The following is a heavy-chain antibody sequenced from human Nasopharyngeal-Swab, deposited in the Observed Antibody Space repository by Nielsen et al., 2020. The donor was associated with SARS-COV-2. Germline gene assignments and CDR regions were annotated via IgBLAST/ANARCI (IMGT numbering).Heavy chain of an antibody. CDR3: ARDGPGYSGYEGGEYFDY. CDR1: GFTFSSCG. J-gene: IGHJ4*02. CDR2: IWYDGSNK. D-gene: IGHD5-12*01. Sequence: GGSLRLSCAASGFTFSSCGMHWVRQAPGKGLEWVAVIWYDGSNKYYADSVKGRFTISRDNSKNTLYLQMNSLRAEDTAVYYCARDGPGYSGYEGGEYFDYWGQGTLVTVSS. V-gene: IGHV3-33*01.